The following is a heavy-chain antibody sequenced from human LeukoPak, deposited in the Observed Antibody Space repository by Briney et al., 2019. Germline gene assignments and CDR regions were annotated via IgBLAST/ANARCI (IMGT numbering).Heavy chain of an antibody. CDR1: GFTFSSYA. V-gene: IGHV3-23*01. J-gene: IGHJ4*02. CDR3: AKAPGTATAARYFDY. Sequence: PGGSLRLSCAASGFTFSSYAMSWVRQAPGKGLEWVSPISGSGGSTNYAASVKGRFTISRDNSKNTLYLQMNSLRAEDTAVYHCAKAPGTATAARYFDYWGQGTLVTVSS. CDR2: ISGSGGST. D-gene: IGHD1-1*01.